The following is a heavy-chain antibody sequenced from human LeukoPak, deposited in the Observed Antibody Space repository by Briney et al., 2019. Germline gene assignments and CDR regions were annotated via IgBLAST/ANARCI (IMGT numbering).Heavy chain of an antibody. CDR3: ARQGPVGSYYYYMDV. V-gene: IGHV4-30-4*08. Sequence: PSQTLSLTCTVSGGSISSGDYYWSWIRQPPGKGLEWIGYIYYSGSTYYNPSLKSRVTISVDTSKNQFSLKLSSVTAADTAVYYCARQGPVGSYYYYMDVWGKGTTVTVSS. CDR2: IYYSGST. CDR1: GGSISSGDYY. J-gene: IGHJ6*03.